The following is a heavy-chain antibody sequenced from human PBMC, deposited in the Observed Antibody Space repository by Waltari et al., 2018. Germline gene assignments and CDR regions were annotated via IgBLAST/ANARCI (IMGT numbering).Heavy chain of an antibody. V-gene: IGHV3-23*01. CDR3: AKDDRYPDDVFGL. Sequence: EVQLMESGGGLVQPGGSLRLSCSASALTFSTYVINWVRHAPWKGLERGCSISGSGAEWYAESVRGRFTISRDNPKNTVFLQMNSLRVEDTALYDCAKDDRYPDDVFGLWGLGTMVTVSS. CDR1: ALTFSTYV. CDR2: ISGSGAE. D-gene: IGHD2-2*02. J-gene: IGHJ3*01.